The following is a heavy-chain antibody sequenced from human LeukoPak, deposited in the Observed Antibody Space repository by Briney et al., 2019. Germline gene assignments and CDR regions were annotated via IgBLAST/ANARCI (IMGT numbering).Heavy chain of an antibody. CDR1: GGSISSGSYY. J-gene: IGHJ4*02. D-gene: IGHD1-26*01. V-gene: IGHV4-61*02. Sequence: SETLSLTCTVSGGSISSGSYYWSWVRQPAGRGLEWIGRIYTSGSTNYNPSLKSRVTISVDTSKNQFSLKLSSVTAADTAVYYCARDRYKWELSDWGQGTLVTVSS. CDR2: IYTSGST. CDR3: ARDRYKWELSD.